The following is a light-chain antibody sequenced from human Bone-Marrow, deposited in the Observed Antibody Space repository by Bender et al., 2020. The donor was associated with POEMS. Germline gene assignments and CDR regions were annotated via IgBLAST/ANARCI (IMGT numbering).Light chain of an antibody. CDR1: SSDFGSYNL. CDR3: CSYAGSSTYVV. J-gene: IGLJ2*01. CDR2: EGR. V-gene: IGLV2-23*01. Sequence: QSALTQPASVSGSPGQSITISCTVTSSDFGSYNLVSWYQQHPGKAPKLMIYEGRKRPSGVSNRFSGSESGNTASLTISGLQAEDEADYYCCSYAGSSTYVVFGGGTKVTVL.